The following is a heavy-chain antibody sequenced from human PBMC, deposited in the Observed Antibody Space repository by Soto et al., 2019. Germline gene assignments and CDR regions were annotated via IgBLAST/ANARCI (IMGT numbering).Heavy chain of an antibody. J-gene: IGHJ4*02. V-gene: IGHV1-18*01. CDR1: GYTFTSYG. CDR2: ISAYNGNT. D-gene: IGHD2-15*01. Sequence: ASVKVSCKASGYTFTSYGISWVRQAPGQGLEWMGWISAYNGNTNYAQKLQGRVTMTTDTSTSTAYMELRSLRSDDTAVYYCARDPGRGVVVVVVAATPFDYWGQGTLVTVSS. CDR3: ARDPGRGVVVVVVAATPFDY.